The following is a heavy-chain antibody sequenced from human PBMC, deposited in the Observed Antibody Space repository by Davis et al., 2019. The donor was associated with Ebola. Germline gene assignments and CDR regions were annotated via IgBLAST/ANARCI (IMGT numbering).Heavy chain of an antibody. J-gene: IGHJ6*02. CDR1: GYTFTSYG. CDR3: ARDGYCLSSGCYGYGMDV. Sequence: AASVKVSCKASGYTFTSYGISWVRQAPGQGLEWMGRISSNNGNTDYAQKFQGRVTMTTDTSTTTAYMELRSLRSDDTATYYCARDGYCLSSGCYGYGMDVWGQGTTVTVSS. D-gene: IGHD3-22*01. CDR2: ISSNNGNT. V-gene: IGHV1-18*04.